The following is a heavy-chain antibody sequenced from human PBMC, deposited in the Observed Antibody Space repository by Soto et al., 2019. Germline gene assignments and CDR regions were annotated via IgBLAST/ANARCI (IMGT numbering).Heavy chain of an antibody. CDR3: ARVLGYCRGSHCRYYFDS. CDR1: GFSLSTSGVG. Sequence: QINLKESGPTLMEPTQTLTLTCTFSGFSLSTSGVGVGWIRQPPRKALEWLALIYWDDDMRYSPSLRSRLTIAKNTSKNQVVLTRTTMDPVDTATYYCARVLGYCRGSHCRYYFDSWGQGTLVTVSS. D-gene: IGHD2-15*01. J-gene: IGHJ4*02. CDR2: IYWDDDM. V-gene: IGHV2-5*02.